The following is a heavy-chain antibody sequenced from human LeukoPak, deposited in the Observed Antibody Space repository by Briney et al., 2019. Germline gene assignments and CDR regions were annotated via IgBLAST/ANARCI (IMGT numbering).Heavy chain of an antibody. V-gene: IGHV4-59*01. CDR2: IYYSGST. CDR1: GGSISNYY. J-gene: IGHJ4*02. CDR3: ARGFDSKSSYFDY. Sequence: SETLSLTCTVSGGSISNYYMNWIRQPPGKGLEWIGYIYYSGSTKYNPSLNSRVTISLNTSKNQFSLKLRSVTAADTAVYYCARGFDSKSSYFDYWGQGTLVTVSS. D-gene: IGHD5-12*01.